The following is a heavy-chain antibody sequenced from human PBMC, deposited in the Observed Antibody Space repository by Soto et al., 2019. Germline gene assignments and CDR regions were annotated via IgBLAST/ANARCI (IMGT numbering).Heavy chain of an antibody. CDR2: ISGSGGST. V-gene: IGHV3-23*01. Sequence: GGSLRLSGAASGFTFSSYAVSWVRQAPGKGLEWVSAISGSGGSTYYADSVKGRFTISRDNSKNTLYLQMNSLRAEDTAVYYSAQDQFTTVTCAFDIWGEGTMVTVSS. D-gene: IGHD4-4*01. J-gene: IGHJ3*02. CDR3: AQDQFTTVTCAFDI. CDR1: GFTFSSYA.